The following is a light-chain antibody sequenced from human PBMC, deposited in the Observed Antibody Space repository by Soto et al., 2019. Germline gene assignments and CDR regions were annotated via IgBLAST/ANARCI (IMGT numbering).Light chain of an antibody. V-gene: IGKV3-20*01. CDR1: QSVSNNY. CDR2: GAS. Sequence: EIVFTQSPGALSLSPGKRSTLSGRASQSVSNNYLACHQQKPGPAPRLLIYGASNRATGLTDRFSGSGSGTDFPLTISRLEPEDSAVYYCQQYGSSGTFGQGTKV. J-gene: IGKJ1*01. CDR3: QQYGSSGT.